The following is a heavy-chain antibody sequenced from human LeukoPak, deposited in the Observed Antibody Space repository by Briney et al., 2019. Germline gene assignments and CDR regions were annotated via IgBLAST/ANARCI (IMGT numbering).Heavy chain of an antibody. Sequence: GGSLRLSCAASGFTFSSYGMHWVRQAPGKGLEWVADIWYDGSHKYYADSVKGRFTISRDNFKNTLHLQMNSLRAEDTAVYYCARDLLLWFGELSGDSDYWGQGTLVTVSS. CDR1: GFTFSSYG. V-gene: IGHV3-33*01. CDR2: IWYDGSHK. CDR3: ARDLLLWFGELSGDSDY. J-gene: IGHJ4*02. D-gene: IGHD3-10*01.